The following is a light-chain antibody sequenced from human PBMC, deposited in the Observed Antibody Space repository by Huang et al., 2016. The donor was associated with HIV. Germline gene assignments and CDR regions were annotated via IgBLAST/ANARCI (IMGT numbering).Light chain of an antibody. CDR2: GAS. V-gene: IGKV3-15*01. Sequence: EIVMTQSPATLSVSPGERATLSCMASQSVSSNLAWYQQKPGQAPRLLIYGASTRATVIPARFSGSGSGTEFTLTISSLQSEDFAVYYCQQYNNWPPWTFGQGTKVEIK. CDR3: QQYNNWPPWT. J-gene: IGKJ1*01. CDR1: QSVSSN.